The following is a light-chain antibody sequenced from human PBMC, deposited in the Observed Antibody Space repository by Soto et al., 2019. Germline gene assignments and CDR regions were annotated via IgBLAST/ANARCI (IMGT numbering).Light chain of an antibody. CDR2: SVS. CDR3: QQYGNSRVT. V-gene: IGKV3-20*01. J-gene: IGKJ3*01. Sequence: EIVLTQSPGTLSLSPGERATLSCRASPSLSSSSLAWYQHKPGQAPRLLIYSVSTRAAGIADRFGGSGSGTDFNLTISRLEPEDFAVYYCQQYGNSRVTFGPGTKVDIK. CDR1: PSLSSSS.